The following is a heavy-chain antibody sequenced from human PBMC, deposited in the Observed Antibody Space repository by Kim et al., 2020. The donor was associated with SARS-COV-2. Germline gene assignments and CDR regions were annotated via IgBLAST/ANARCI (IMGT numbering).Heavy chain of an antibody. J-gene: IGHJ4*02. CDR3: ARGGVIFELNFDY. Sequence: NPTLTRRVTKSVDTSKKQFPLKLSSGTAADTAVYYCARGGVIFELNFDYWGQGTLVTVSS. V-gene: IGHV4-39*01. D-gene: IGHD2-15*01.